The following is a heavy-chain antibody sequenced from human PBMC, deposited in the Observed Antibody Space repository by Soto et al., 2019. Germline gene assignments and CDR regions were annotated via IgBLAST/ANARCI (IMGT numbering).Heavy chain of an antibody. CDR3: ARDPDLGDYYGMDV. J-gene: IGHJ6*02. V-gene: IGHV3-7*05. CDR1: GFTFSSHW. Sequence: GGSLRLSCAASGFTFSSHWMSWVRQAPGKGLEWVANIKQDGSEKYYVDSVKGRFTISRDNAKNSLYLQMNSLRAEDTAVYYCARDPDLGDYYGMDVWGQGTTVTVSS. CDR2: IKQDGSEK.